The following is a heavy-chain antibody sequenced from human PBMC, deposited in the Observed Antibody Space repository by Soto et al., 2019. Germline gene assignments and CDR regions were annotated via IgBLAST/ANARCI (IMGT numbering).Heavy chain of an antibody. CDR3: AAGTLGAGWTPLDH. V-gene: IGHV4-59*03. CDR1: GGSFGDNY. D-gene: IGHD3-16*01. CDR2: IYYSGST. Sequence: QVHLQESGPRLVKPSETLSLTCDVSGGSFGDNYWTWIRHFPGKGLEWIGYIYYSGSTNYNPSLKSRVSISVDASQAQFSRQLTSVTAADTALYYCAAGTLGAGWTPLDHWGQGILVTVSS. J-gene: IGHJ4*02.